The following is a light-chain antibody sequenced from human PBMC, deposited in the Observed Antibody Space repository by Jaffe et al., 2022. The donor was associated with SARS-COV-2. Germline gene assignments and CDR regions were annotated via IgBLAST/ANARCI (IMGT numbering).Light chain of an antibody. J-gene: IGKJ4*01. V-gene: IGKV1-9*01. Sequence: DIQLTQSPSFLSASVGDRVTMTCRASQVISNFLAWYQQKPGKAPNLLIYAASTLQSGVPSRFSGSGSGTEFTLTISSLQPEDFATYYCQQLNNYPLLTFGGGTKVEIK. CDR3: QQLNNYPLLT. CDR2: AAS. CDR1: QVISNF.